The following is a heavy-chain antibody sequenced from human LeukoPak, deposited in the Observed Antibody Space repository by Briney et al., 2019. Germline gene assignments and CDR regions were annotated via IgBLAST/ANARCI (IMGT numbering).Heavy chain of an antibody. V-gene: IGHV3-66*01. J-gene: IGHJ6*02. D-gene: IGHD4-11*01. CDR2: TYSDGST. Sequence: GGSLRLSCVASGFIVISYYMTWVRQAPGKGLERVSVTYSDGSTYYADSVKGRVAISRDNSKNTVFLQKSSVGAEDKHVYYRARSYSNHLFGMDVWGQGTTLTVTS. CDR3: ARSYSNHLFGMDV. CDR1: GFIVISYY.